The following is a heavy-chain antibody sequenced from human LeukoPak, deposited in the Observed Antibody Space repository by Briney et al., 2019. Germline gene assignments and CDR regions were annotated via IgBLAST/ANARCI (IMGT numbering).Heavy chain of an antibody. V-gene: IGHV3-7*01. D-gene: IGHD6-13*01. CDR3: ARDQRMYSSSCNY. CDR2: IKQDGSET. CDR1: GFTFSSYW. J-gene: IGHJ4*02. Sequence: GGSLRLSCAASGFTFSSYWMNWVRQAPGKGLEWVANIKQDGSETYYVDSVKGRFTISRDNPKNSLYLQMSSLRAEDTAVYYCARDQRMYSSSCNYWGQGTLVTVSS.